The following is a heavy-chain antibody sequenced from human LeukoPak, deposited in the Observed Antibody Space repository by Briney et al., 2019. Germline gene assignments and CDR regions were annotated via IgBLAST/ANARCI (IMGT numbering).Heavy chain of an antibody. V-gene: IGHV3-21*05. CDR2: ISGSGSYI. CDR3: ARGHSSGYYPKY. D-gene: IGHD3-22*01. CDR1: GFIYSNYG. Sequence: PGGSLRLSCTASGFIYSNYGMDWVRQAPGKGLEWVSYISGSGSYIYYADSVKGRLTISRDNAENSLYLQMNSLRAEDTAVYYCARGHSSGYYPKYWGQGTLVTVSS. J-gene: IGHJ4*02.